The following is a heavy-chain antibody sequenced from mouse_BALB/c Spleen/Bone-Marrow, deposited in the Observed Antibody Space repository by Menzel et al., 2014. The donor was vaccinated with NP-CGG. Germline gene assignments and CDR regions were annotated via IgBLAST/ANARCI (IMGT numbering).Heavy chain of an antibody. V-gene: IGHV2-6-7*01. CDR1: GFSLTGYG. D-gene: IGHD2-4*01. CDR3: ARALYDYDDLYCAMDY. J-gene: IGHJ4*01. CDR2: IWGDGST. Sequence: QVQLQQSGPGLVAPSQSLSITCTVSGFSLTGYGVNWVRQPPGKGLEWLGMIWGDGSTDYNSALKSRLSISKDNSKSQVFLKKNSLQTDDTARYYCARALYDYDDLYCAMDYWGQGTSVTVSS.